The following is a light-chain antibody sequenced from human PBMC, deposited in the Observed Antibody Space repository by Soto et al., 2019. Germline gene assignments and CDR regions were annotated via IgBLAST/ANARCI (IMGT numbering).Light chain of an antibody. J-gene: IGKJ4*01. CDR2: DAS. CDR1: QSLNIY. V-gene: IGKV3-11*01. Sequence: IVLTQSPATLSLSPGDRATLSCRASQSLNIYLAWYQHKPGQAPRLLIYDASNRATGVPARFSGSGSGTDFTLTFSSLEPEDFAVYYCQQRYNWPPLTFGGGTVVEVK. CDR3: QQRYNWPPLT.